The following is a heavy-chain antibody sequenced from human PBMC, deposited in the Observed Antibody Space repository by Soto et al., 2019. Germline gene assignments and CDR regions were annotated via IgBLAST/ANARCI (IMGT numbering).Heavy chain of an antibody. CDR3: AKGRGYSYGKYFDY. Sequence: EVQLLESGGGLVQPGGSLRLSCAASGFTFSSYAMSWVRQAPGKGLEWVSAISGSGGSTYYADSVKGRFTISRDNSKNTLDLQMNSLRAEDTAVYYWAKGRGYSYGKYFDYWGQGTLVTVSS. CDR1: GFTFSSYA. J-gene: IGHJ4*02. CDR2: ISGSGGST. V-gene: IGHV3-23*01. D-gene: IGHD5-18*01.